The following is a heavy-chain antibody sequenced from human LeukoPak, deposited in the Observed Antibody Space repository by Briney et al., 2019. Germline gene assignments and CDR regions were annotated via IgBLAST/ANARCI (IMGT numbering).Heavy chain of an antibody. CDR1: GGSISSYY. J-gene: IGHJ5*01. D-gene: IGHD1-26*01. V-gene: IGHV4-59*01. CDR2: IYYSGST. Sequence: SETLSLTCTVSGGSISSYYWSWIRQPPGKGLEWIGYIYYSGSTNYNPSLKSRVTISVDTSKNQFSLKLSSVTAADTAVYYCARVTDTGSYPNWFDSWGQGTLVTVSS. CDR3: ARVTDTGSYPNWFDS.